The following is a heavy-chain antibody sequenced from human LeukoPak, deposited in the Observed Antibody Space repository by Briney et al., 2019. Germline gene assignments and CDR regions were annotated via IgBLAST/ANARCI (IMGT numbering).Heavy chain of an antibody. J-gene: IGHJ3*02. CDR2: IYYSGST. CDR3: AKVKQQLAPYDAFDI. V-gene: IGHV4-59*01. CDR1: GVSISNFY. D-gene: IGHD6-13*01. Sequence: PSETLSLTCIVSGVSISNFYWSWIRQPPGKGLEWIGYIYYSGSTNYNPSLKSRVTISVDTSKNQFSLKLSSVTAADTAVYYCAKVKQQLAPYDAFDIWGQGTMVTVSS.